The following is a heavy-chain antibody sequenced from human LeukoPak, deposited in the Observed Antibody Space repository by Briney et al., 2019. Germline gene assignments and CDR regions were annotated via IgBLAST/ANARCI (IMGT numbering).Heavy chain of an antibody. CDR1: GGSISSGGYY. D-gene: IGHD6-19*01. CDR2: IYYSGST. J-gene: IGHJ4*02. Sequence: PSQTLSLTCTVSGGSISSGGYYWSWIRQHPGKGLEWIGYIYYSGSTYYNPSLKSRVTISVDTSKNQFSLKLSSATAADTAVYYCARQPTSSGWLDYWGQGTLVTVSS. CDR3: ARQPTSSGWLDY. V-gene: IGHV4-31*03.